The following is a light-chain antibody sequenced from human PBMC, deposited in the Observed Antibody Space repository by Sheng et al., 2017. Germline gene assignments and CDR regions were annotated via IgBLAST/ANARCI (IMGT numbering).Light chain of an antibody. J-gene: IGLJ1*01. CDR1: SSDIGGYNF. Sequence: QSALTQPPSASGSPGQSVTISCTGTSSDIGGYNFVSWYQQHPGKAPKLIIYEVTRRPSGVPDRFSGSKSGNTASLTVSGLQVEDEAEYYCCSYAGSDNFVFGGGTKVAVL. CDR3: CSYAGSDNFV. CDR2: EVT. V-gene: IGLV2-8*01.